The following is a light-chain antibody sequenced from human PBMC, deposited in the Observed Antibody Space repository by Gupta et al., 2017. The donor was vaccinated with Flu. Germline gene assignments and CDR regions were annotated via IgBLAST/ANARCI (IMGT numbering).Light chain of an antibody. J-gene: IGKJ1*01. CDR1: ESVSRG. Sequence: GDRVTITCRASESVSRGWDWHQQKPGKAPEVLIYKASSLESGAPSRVSGSGSGKEFTLTISSLQPDDFATYYCQQYNRYSWTFGQGTKVEIK. V-gene: IGKV1-5*03. CDR3: QQYNRYSWT. CDR2: KAS.